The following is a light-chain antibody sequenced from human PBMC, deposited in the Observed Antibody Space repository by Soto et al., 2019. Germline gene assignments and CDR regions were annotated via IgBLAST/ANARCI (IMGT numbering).Light chain of an antibody. J-gene: IGKJ1*01. CDR1: QTVSRNY. CDR2: GAS. CDR3: QQYGSSPWT. V-gene: IGKV3-20*01. Sequence: EIVLTQSPGTLSLSPGERATLSCRASQTVSRNYFTWYQQKPGQAPRLLIYGASSRATGIPDRFSGSGSGTDFTLTISRLEPEDFAVYYCQQYGSSPWTFGQGTKVEIK.